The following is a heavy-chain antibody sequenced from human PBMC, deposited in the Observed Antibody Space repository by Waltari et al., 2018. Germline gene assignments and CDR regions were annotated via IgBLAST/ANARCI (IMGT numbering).Heavy chain of an antibody. CDR3: VRGGAAVAGPDDY. V-gene: IGHV3-7*04. Sequence: EVQLVESGGGLVQPGGSLRLFCATSGFTFSNHWMNWSRQAPGKGLEWVANIKQDGSEKNYVDSVKGRFTISRDNTRNSLYLQVNSLRVDDTAIYYCVRGGAAVAGPDDYWGQGTLVTVSS. CDR2: IKQDGSEK. D-gene: IGHD6-19*01. J-gene: IGHJ4*02. CDR1: GFTFSNHW.